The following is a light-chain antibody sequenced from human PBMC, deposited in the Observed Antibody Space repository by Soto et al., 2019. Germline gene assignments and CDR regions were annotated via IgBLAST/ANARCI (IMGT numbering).Light chain of an antibody. V-gene: IGKV1-39*01. J-gene: IGKJ2*01. CDR3: QQRYSAPGT. Sequence: IQMTQSPSSLSASVGDRVTITCRASQSISTYLHWYQQKPGKAPKLLIYAASRLQSGVPSRFSCSGSGTEFTLTITSLQPEDFETYYCQQRYSAPGTFGQGTTLEIK. CDR1: QSISTY. CDR2: AAS.